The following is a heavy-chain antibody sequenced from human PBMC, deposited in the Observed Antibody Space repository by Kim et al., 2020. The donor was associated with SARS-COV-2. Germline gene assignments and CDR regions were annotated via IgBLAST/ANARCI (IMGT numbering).Heavy chain of an antibody. V-gene: IGHV3-15*01. D-gene: IGHD3-9*01. CDR2: IKSKTDGGTT. Sequence: GGSLRLSCEASGFTFSNAWMSWVRQAPGKGLEWVGRIKSKTDGGTTDYAAPVKGRFTISRDDSKTTLYLQMNSLKTEDTAVYYCTTLLRYFDWLAVKYYYYGMDVWGQGTTVTVSS. CDR1: GFTFSNAW. J-gene: IGHJ6*02. CDR3: TTLLRYFDWLAVKYYYYGMDV.